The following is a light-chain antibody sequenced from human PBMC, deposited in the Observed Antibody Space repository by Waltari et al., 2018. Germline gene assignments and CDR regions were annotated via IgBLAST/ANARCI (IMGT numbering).Light chain of an antibody. J-gene: IGLJ3*02. CDR2: EDN. CDR3: QAWDSSTALV. Sequence: WYQQKPGQSPVLVIYEDNRRPSGIPERFYGSNSGNTATLTISGTQAMDEADYYCQAWDSSTALVFGGGTKLTVL. V-gene: IGLV3-1*01.